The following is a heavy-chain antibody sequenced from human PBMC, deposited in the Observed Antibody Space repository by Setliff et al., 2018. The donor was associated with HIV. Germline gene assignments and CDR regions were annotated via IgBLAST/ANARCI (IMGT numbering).Heavy chain of an antibody. Sequence: ASVKVSCKASGYTFTGYYMHWVRQAPGQGLEWMGWINPNSGGTNYAQTFQGRVTMTRDTSISTAYMELSSLRSDDTAVYFCARGALLAVFDFDHWGRGTQVTVSS. D-gene: IGHD1-26*01. CDR3: ARGALLAVFDFDH. J-gene: IGHJ4*01. CDR1: GYTFTGYY. CDR2: INPNSGGT. V-gene: IGHV1-2*02.